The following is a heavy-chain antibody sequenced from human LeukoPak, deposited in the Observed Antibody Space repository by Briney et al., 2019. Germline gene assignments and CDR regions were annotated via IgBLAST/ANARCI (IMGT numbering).Heavy chain of an antibody. CDR3: AREKPGSGYEFDY. CDR1: GGSFSGYY. V-gene: IGHV4-34*01. J-gene: IGHJ4*02. D-gene: IGHD5-12*01. Sequence: SETLSLTCAVYGGSFSGYYWSWIRQPPGKGLEWIGEIYHSGSTNYNPSLKSRVTISVDKSLNQFSLKLSSVTAADTAVYYCAREKPGSGYEFDYWGQGTLVTVSS. CDR2: IYHSGST.